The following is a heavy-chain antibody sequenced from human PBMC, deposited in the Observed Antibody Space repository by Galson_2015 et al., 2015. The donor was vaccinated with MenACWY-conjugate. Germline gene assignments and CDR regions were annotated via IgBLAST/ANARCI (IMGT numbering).Heavy chain of an antibody. CDR3: VREMGYVDH. V-gene: IGHV1-18*04. CDR2: ISASHGNT. Sequence: SVKVSCKASGLIFTNNGFSWVRQAPGQGLEWLGWISASHGNTKYAQRFQGRVTMTTDKSTSTAYMELTSLTSDDTAVYYCVREMGYVDHWGQGSMLIVSS. CDR1: GLIFTNNG. J-gene: IGHJ1*01. D-gene: IGHD2-8*01.